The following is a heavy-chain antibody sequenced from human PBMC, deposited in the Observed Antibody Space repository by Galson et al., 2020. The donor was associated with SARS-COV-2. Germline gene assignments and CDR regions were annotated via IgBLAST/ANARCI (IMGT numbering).Heavy chain of an antibody. CDR2: ISYDGSNK. V-gene: IGHV3-30*04. CDR3: AVGGYSYGWDY. CDR1: GFTFSSYA. D-gene: IGHD5-18*01. J-gene: IGHJ4*02. Sequence: GGSLRLSCAASGFTFSSYAMHWVRQAPGKGLEWVAVISYDGSNKYYADSVKGRFTISRDNSKNTLYLQMNSLRAEDTAVYYCAVGGYSYGWDYWGQGTLVTVSS.